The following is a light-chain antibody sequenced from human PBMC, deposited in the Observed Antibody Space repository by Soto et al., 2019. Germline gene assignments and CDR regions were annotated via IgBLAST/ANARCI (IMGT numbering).Light chain of an antibody. CDR1: SSDVGGYNY. Sequence: QFVLTQPASVSGSPGQSSTISCTGTSSDVGGYNYVSWYQQHPGKAPKLMIYEVSNRPSGVSNRFSGSKSGNTASLTISGLQAEDEADYYCSSYTSSSTRVFGTGTKVTVL. CDR3: SSYTSSSTRV. V-gene: IGLV2-14*01. J-gene: IGLJ1*01. CDR2: EVS.